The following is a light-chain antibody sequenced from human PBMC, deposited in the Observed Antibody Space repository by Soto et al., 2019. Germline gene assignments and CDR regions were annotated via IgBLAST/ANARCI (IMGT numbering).Light chain of an antibody. CDR2: DVT. J-gene: IGLJ1*01. Sequence: QSALSQPASVSGSPGQSITISCTGTSSGVGGFEYVSWYQHQPGKAPKLIIYDVTKRPSGVSNRFSGSKSGNTASLTISGIQAEDEGDYYCGSITRSSTSVFGTGTKLTVL. CDR1: SSGVGGFEY. CDR3: GSITRSSTSV. V-gene: IGLV2-14*01.